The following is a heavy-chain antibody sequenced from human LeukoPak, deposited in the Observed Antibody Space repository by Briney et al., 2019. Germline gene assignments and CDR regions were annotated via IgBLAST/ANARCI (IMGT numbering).Heavy chain of an antibody. V-gene: IGHV3-48*01. CDR1: GFTFSNYA. CDR2: ISTSSSTI. D-gene: IGHD1-26*01. CDR3: ARGSGSYSFNLLGFDP. Sequence: GGSLRLSCAASGFTFSNYAMSWVRQAPGMGLEWVSYISTSSSTIYYADSVKGRFTISRDNGQNSLYLQMNSLRAEDSAVYYCARGSGSYSFNLLGFDPWGQGTQVTVSS. J-gene: IGHJ5*02.